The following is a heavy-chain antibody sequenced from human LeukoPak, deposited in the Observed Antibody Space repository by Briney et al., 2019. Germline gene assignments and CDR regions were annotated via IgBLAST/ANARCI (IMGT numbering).Heavy chain of an antibody. D-gene: IGHD2-2*02. CDR2: ISVNNGNT. CDR3: ARSGRGSGYCSATSCYTETFDI. CDR1: GYTLTSYG. Sequence: ASVKVSCKASGYTLTSYGISWVRQAPGQGLDWLGWISVNNGNTNYAQILQGRVTMTTDTSTSTTYLELRSLRSDDTAVYYCARSGRGSGYCSATSCYTETFDIWGQGTMVTVSS. J-gene: IGHJ3*02. V-gene: IGHV1-18*01.